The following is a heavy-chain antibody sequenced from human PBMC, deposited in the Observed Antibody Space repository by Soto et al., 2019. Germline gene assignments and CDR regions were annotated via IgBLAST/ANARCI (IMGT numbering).Heavy chain of an antibody. D-gene: IGHD3-3*01. Sequence: QVQLVQSGAEVKKPGSSVKVSCKASGGTFSSYAISWVRQAPGQGLEWMGGIIPIFGTANYAQKFQGRVTITADEXXSTAYMELSRLRSEDTAVYYCAVITISNHLHRMDVWGQGTTVTVSS. CDR3: AVITISNHLHRMDV. CDR1: GGTFSSYA. CDR2: IIPIFGTA. J-gene: IGHJ6*02. V-gene: IGHV1-69*12.